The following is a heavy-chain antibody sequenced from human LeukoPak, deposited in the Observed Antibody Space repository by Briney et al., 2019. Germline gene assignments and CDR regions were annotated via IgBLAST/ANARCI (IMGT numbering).Heavy chain of an antibody. J-gene: IGHJ4*02. Sequence: PSETLSLTCTVSGGSISSGDYYWRWIRQPPGKGLEWIGYIYYSGSTYYNPSLKSRDTISVDTSKNQFSLKLSSVTAADTAVYYCARARRTTVTPFDYWGQGTLVTVSS. CDR2: IYYSGST. CDR3: ARARRTTVTPFDY. D-gene: IGHD4-17*01. V-gene: IGHV4-30-4*01. CDR1: GGSISSGDYY.